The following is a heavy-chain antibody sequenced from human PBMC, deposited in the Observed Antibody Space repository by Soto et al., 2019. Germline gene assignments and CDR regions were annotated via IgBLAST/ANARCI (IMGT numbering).Heavy chain of an antibody. CDR3: ARVGAGRLNAFDI. CDR1: GFTFSSYD. V-gene: IGHV3-13*01. D-gene: IGHD5-12*01. Sequence: GGSLRLSCAASGFTFSSYDMHWVRQATGKGLELVSAIGTAGDTYYPGSVKGRFTISRENAKNSLYLQMNSLRAGDTAVYYCARVGAGRLNAFDIWGQGTMVTVSS. CDR2: IGTAGDT. J-gene: IGHJ3*02.